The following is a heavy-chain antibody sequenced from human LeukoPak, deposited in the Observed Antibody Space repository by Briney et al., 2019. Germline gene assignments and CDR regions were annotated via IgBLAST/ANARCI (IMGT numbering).Heavy chain of an antibody. D-gene: IGHD2-2*01. J-gene: IGHJ3*02. CDR2: IIPIFGTA. V-gene: IGHV1-69*01. Sequence: SVKVSCKASGGTFSSYAISWVRQAPGQGLEWMGGIIPIFGTANYAQKFQGRVTITADESTSTAYMELSSLRSEDTAVYYCARSIVVVPAASDALDIWGQGTMVTVSS. CDR1: GGTFSSYA. CDR3: ARSIVVVPAASDALDI.